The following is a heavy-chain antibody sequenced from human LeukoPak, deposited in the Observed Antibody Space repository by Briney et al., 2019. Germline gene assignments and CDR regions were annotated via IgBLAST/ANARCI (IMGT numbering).Heavy chain of an antibody. CDR1: GGTFSSYA. V-gene: IGHV1-69*05. CDR3: ARLVGLSTTASY. Sequence: SEKVSCKASGGTFSSYAISWVRQAPGQGLEWMGGIIPIFGTANYAQKFQGRVTITTDESTSTAYMELSSLRSEDTAVYYCARLVGLSTTASYWGQGTLVIVSS. CDR2: IIPIFGTA. D-gene: IGHD5/OR15-5a*01. J-gene: IGHJ4*02.